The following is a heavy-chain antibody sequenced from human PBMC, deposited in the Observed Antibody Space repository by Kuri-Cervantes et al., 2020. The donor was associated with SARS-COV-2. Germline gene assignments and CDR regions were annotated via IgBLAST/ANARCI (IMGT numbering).Heavy chain of an antibody. CDR2: INPSGGST. J-gene: IGHJ4*02. Sequence: ASVKVSCKASGYTFTSYYMHWVRQAPGQGLEWMGIINPSGGSTSYAQKFQGRVTMTRDTSTSTAYMELSSLRAEDTAVYYCAKRTSTGEYSIPSGPLDYWGQGTLVTVSS. CDR1: GYTFTSYY. D-gene: IGHD6-6*01. CDR3: AKRTSTGEYSIPSGPLDY. V-gene: IGHV1-46*01.